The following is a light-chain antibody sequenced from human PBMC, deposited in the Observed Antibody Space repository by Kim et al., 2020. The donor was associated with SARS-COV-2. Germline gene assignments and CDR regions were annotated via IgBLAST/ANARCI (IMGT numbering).Light chain of an antibody. Sequence: ASVGDRVTITGRASQTISTWLAWYQQKQGKAPKLLLYLASTLESGVPSRFSGSGSGTEFTLTIDSLQPDDFATYYCQHYIRFPYTFGQGTKLEI. V-gene: IGKV1-5*03. J-gene: IGKJ2*01. CDR3: QHYIRFPYT. CDR2: LAS. CDR1: QTISTW.